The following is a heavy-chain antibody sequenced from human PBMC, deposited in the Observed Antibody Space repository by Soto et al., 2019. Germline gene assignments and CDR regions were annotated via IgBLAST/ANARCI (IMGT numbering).Heavy chain of an antibody. J-gene: IGHJ6*02. Sequence: TSETMSVTCAVSGGSSSDSLWWNWVRKTPGKGLEWIGEIYQSGSTLYSPSLQSRGTMSIHQSNNQWYVMLTSVNAADTAGYYCAIPVHEHPRQYFGCLDLRGPGTTVTVSS. D-gene: IGHD1-7*01. CDR1: GGSSSDSLW. CDR2: IYQSGST. V-gene: IGHV4-4*02. CDR3: AIPVHEHPRQYFGCLDL.